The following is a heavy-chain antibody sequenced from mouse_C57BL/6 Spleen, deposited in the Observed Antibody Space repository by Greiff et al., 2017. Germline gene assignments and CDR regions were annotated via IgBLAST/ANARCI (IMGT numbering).Heavy chain of an antibody. CDR3: ARHESSLLLRDWYFDV. CDR2: FYPGSGSI. D-gene: IGHD1-1*01. V-gene: IGHV1-62-2*01. Sequence: QVQLQQSGAELVKPGASVKLSCKASGYSFTEYTIHWVKQRSGQGLEWVGWFYPGSGSIKYNEKFKDKATMTADKSSSTVYMELSRLTSEDSAVYFCARHESSLLLRDWYFDVWGTGTTVTVSS. J-gene: IGHJ1*03. CDR1: GYSFTEYT.